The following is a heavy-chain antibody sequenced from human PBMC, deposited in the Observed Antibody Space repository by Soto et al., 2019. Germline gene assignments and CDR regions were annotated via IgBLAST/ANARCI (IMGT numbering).Heavy chain of an antibody. CDR3: ARFRGYSYGTNYYFDY. D-gene: IGHD5-18*01. J-gene: IGHJ4*02. V-gene: IGHV1-18*01. CDR2: ISAYNGNT. CDR1: GYTFTSYC. Sequence: ASVKVSCKASGYTFTSYCMSWLRQAPGQGLEWMGWISAYNGNTNYAQKLQGRVTMTTDTSTSTAYMELRSLRSDDTAVYYCARFRGYSYGTNYYFDYWGQGTLVTVSS.